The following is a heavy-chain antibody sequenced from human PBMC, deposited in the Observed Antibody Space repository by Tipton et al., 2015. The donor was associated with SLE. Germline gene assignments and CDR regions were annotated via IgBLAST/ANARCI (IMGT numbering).Heavy chain of an antibody. CDR1: GDSITSDY. CDR3: ARGMITFGGARD. D-gene: IGHD3-16*01. CDR2: IYLGSS. J-gene: IGHJ4*02. Sequence: TLSLTCTVSGDSITSDYWTWIRQPPGKGLEWIGYIYLGSSNYNPSLKSRVTISVDTSKNQFSLKLSSVTAADTAVYYCARGMITFGGARDWGQGTLVTVSS. V-gene: IGHV4-59*12.